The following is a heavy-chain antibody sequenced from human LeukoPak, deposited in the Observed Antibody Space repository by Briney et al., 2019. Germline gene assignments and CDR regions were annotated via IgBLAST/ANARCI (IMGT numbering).Heavy chain of an antibody. CDR1: GYSFTSYW. D-gene: IGHD6-13*01. J-gene: IGHJ5*02. Sequence: GESLKISCKGSGYSFTSYWIGWVRQMPGKGLEWMGIIYPGDSDTRYSPSFQGQVTISADKSISTAYLQWSSLKASDTAMYYCARLSGSGYSSSWYRYNWFDPWGQGSLVTVSS. V-gene: IGHV5-51*01. CDR3: ARLSGSGYSSSWYRYNWFDP. CDR2: IYPGDSDT.